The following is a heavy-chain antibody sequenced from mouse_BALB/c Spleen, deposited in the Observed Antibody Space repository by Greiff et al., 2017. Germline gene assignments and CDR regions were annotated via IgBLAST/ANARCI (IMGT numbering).Heavy chain of an antibody. V-gene: IGHV3-2*02. Sequence: EVKLVESGPGLVKPSQSLSLTCTVTGYSITSDYAWNWIRQFPGNKLEWMGYISYSGSTSYNPSLKSRISITRDTSKNQFFLQLNSVTTEDTATYYCAREGDGTLFAYWGQGTLVTVSA. CDR3: AREGDGTLFAY. D-gene: IGHD2-1*01. J-gene: IGHJ3*01. CDR1: GYSITSDYA. CDR2: ISYSGST.